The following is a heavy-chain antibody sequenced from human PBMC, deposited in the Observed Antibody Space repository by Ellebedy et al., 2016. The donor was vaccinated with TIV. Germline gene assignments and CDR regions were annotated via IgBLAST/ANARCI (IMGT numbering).Heavy chain of an antibody. V-gene: IGHV5-51*01. CDR2: IYPGDSDT. CDR1: GYIFTHYW. J-gene: IGHJ6*02. Sequence: GESLKISCKTTGYIFTHYWIGWVRPLPGKGLEWIGIIYPGDSDTRYSPPFQGQVTMSVDKSINTAYLHLSSLKASDSTIYYCGRRRGWYAPGVTGDYYAMDVWGQGTTVTVSS. CDR3: GRRRGWYAPGVTGDYYAMDV. D-gene: IGHD6-19*01.